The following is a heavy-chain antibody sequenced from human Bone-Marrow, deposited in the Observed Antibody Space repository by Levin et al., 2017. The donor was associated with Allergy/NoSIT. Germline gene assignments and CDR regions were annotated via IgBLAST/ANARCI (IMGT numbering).Heavy chain of an antibody. CDR3: AKVPTPRGIAAAAPFDY. J-gene: IGHJ4*02. CDR1: GFTFSSYA. CDR2: ISGSGGST. Sequence: SCAASGFTFSSYAMSWVRQAPGKGLEWVSAISGSGGSTYYADSVKGRFTISRDNSKNTLYLQMNSLRAEDTAVYYCAKVPTPRGIAAAAPFDYWGQGTLVTVSS. D-gene: IGHD6-13*01. V-gene: IGHV3-23*01.